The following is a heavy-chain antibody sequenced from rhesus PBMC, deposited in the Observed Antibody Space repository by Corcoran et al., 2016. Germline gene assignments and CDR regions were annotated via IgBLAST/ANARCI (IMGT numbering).Heavy chain of an antibody. V-gene: IGHV4S9*01. D-gene: IGHD5-30*01. CDR3: AREGGVYSGYNRFDV. CDR1: GGSISDYSS. J-gene: IGHJ5-1*01. Sequence: QVQLQESGPGLVQPSEPLSLPCAASGGSISDYSSCNWILQPPGKGLAWIVNLCGNNGRNAHNTPRKSRGTSSKDTAKNQCFLKLSSVTAAETVVYYCAREGGVYSGYNRFDVWGPGVLVTVSS. CDR2: LCGNNGRN.